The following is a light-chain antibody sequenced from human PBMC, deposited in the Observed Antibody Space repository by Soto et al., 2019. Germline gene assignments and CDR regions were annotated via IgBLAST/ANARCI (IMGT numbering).Light chain of an antibody. J-gene: IGKJ4*01. CDR1: QTVRNNY. CDR3: QQFSSYPLT. Sequence: DNVLTQSPDTLSLSPGERATLSCRASQTVRNNYLAWYQQKPGQAPRLLIYDASSRATGIPDRFSGGGSGTDFTLTISRLEPEDFAVYYCQQFSSYPLTFGGGTKVDIK. V-gene: IGKV3-20*01. CDR2: DAS.